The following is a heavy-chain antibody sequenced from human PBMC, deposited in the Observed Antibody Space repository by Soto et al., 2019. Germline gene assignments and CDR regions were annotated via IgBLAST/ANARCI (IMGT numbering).Heavy chain of an antibody. D-gene: IGHD2-2*01. CDR1: AFTFSSYA. CDR2: ISGNGGST. CDR3: AKRPASIITFDY. Sequence: GGSLRLSCAASAFTFSSYAMSWVRQAPGKGLEWVSAISGNGGSTYYADSVKGRFTISRDNSKNMLFLQINSLRDDDSAVYYCAKRPASIITFDYWGQGTPVTVSS. J-gene: IGHJ4*02. V-gene: IGHV3-23*01.